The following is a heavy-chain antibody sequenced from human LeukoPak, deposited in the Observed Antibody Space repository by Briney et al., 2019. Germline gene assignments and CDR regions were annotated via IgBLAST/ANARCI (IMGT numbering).Heavy chain of an antibody. CDR3: ARNGGSYSFDY. Sequence: SETLSLTCTVSGGSISTYYWSWIRQPPGEGLEWIGYIYYSGSTNYNPSFKSRVTISVDTSKNQFSLKLIPVSAAATAVYYCARNGGSYSFDYLGHGTLVTVSS. D-gene: IGHD1-26*01. CDR2: IYYSGST. V-gene: IGHV4-59*01. J-gene: IGHJ4*01. CDR1: GGSISTYY.